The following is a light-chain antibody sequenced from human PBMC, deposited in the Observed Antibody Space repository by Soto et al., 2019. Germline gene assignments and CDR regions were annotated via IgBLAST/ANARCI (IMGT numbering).Light chain of an antibody. CDR2: EVT. V-gene: IGLV2-8*01. CDR1: SSDVGAYNY. J-gene: IGLJ2*01. Sequence: QSVLTQPPSASGSPGQSVTISCTGTSSDVGAYNYVSWYQQHPGKAPKLMIYEVTKRPSGVPARFSGSKSGNAASLTVSGLQADDEADYYCSSYAGSRNVVFGGGTKLTVL. CDR3: SSYAGSRNVV.